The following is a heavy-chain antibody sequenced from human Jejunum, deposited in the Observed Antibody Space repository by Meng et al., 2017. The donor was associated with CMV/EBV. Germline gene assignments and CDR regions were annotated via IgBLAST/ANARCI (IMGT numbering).Heavy chain of an antibody. J-gene: IGHJ3*02. CDR2: ISTSGDSV. V-gene: IGHV3-23*01. D-gene: IGHD6-13*01. Sequence: FSFGSYAMDWVRRAPGKGLEWVSAISTSGDSVYYADSVKGRFIVSRDNSKNTMYLQMNSPRAEDTAVYYCAKDAGTATGLSALDIWGQGAVVTVSS. CDR1: FSFGSYA. CDR3: AKDAGTATGLSALDI.